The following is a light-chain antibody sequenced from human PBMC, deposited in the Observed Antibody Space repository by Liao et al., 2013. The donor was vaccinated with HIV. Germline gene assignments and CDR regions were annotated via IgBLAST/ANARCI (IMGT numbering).Light chain of an antibody. Sequence: SYELTQPSSVSVSPGQTARITCSGDVLAKKYARWFQQKPGQAPVVVIYKDSERPSGIPERFSGSNSGNMATLIISRVEAGDEADYYCQVWDSSSFHYVFATGTKVTVL. CDR1: VLAKKY. J-gene: IGLJ1*01. V-gene: IGLV3-27*01. CDR2: KDS. CDR3: QVWDSSSFHYV.